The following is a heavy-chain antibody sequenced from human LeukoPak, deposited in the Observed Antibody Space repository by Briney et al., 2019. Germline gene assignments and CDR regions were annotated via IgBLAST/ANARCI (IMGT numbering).Heavy chain of an antibody. CDR1: GGSISSYY. D-gene: IGHD3-16*02. V-gene: IGHV4-59*01. Sequence: SETLSLTCTVSGGSISSYYWSWIRQPPGKGLGWIGYIYYSGSTNYNPSLKSRVTISVDTSKNQFSLKLSSVTAADTAVYYCARALYDDYVWGSYRYFDYWGQGTLVTVSS. J-gene: IGHJ4*02. CDR3: ARALYDDYVWGSYRYFDY. CDR2: IYYSGST.